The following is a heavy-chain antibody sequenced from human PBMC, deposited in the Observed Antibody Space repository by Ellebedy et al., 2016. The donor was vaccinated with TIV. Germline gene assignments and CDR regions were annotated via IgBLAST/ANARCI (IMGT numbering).Heavy chain of an antibody. V-gene: IGHV4-59*01. CDR2: VHYSGGT. D-gene: IGHD4-23*01. CDR3: ARDSSNSRWYL. CDR1: GGSINSYY. Sequence: GSLRLSXSVSGGSINSYYWSWIWQSPVKGLEWIGYVHYSGGTKYSPSLKSRVFISIDTSKNQFSLKLSSVAAADTAVYYCARDSSNSRWYLWGQGTLVTVSS. J-gene: IGHJ5*02.